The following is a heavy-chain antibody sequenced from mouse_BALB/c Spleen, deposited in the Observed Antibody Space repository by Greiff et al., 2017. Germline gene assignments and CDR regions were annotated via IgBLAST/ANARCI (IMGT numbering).Heavy chain of an antibody. D-gene: IGHD2-1*01. Sequence: QVQLQQSAAELARPGASVKMSCKASGYTFTSYTMHWVKQRPGQGLEWIGYINPSSGYTEYNQKFKDKTTLTADKSSSTAYMQLSSLTSEDSAVYYCARSNLLWYFDYWGQGTTLTVSS. CDR1: GYTFTSYT. CDR2: INPSSGYT. J-gene: IGHJ2*01. CDR3: ARSNLLWYFDY. V-gene: IGHV1-4*02.